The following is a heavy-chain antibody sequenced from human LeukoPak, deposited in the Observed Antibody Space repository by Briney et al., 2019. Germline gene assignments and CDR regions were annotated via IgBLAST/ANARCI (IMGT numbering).Heavy chain of an antibody. J-gene: IGHJ6*02. D-gene: IGHD1-26*01. V-gene: IGHV3-73*01. CDR1: GFTFSGSA. CDR2: IRSKANSYAT. CDR3: TSARGGGSPPYYYGMDV. Sequence: GGSLRLSCAASGFTFSGSAIHWVCQASGKGLEWVGRIRSKANSYATAYAASVKDRFTISRDDSKNTAYLQMNSLKTEDTAVYYCTSARGGGSPPYYYGMDVWGQGATVTVSS.